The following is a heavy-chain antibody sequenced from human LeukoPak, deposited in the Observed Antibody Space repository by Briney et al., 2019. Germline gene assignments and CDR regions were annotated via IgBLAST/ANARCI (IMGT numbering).Heavy chain of an antibody. CDR3: ARVTAAATEGPFDY. D-gene: IGHD6-25*01. Sequence: SVKVSCRASGGTFSSYAISWVRQAPGQGLEWMGGIIPIFGTANYAQKFQGRVTITADESTSTAYMELSSLRSEDTAVYYCARVTAAATEGPFDYWGQGTLVTVSS. CDR1: GGTFSSYA. CDR2: IIPIFGTA. J-gene: IGHJ4*02. V-gene: IGHV1-69*13.